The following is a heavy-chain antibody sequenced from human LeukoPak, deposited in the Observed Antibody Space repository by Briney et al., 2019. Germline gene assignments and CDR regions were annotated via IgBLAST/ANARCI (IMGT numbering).Heavy chain of an antibody. CDR3: ARIQSLASSFSSFDS. Sequence: GRSLRLSCAASGFTFSSYAMHWVRQAPGKGLEWVAVISYDGSNKYYADSVKGRFTVSRDNSKNTLYLQMNSLRADDTAVYYCARIQSLASSFSSFDSWGQGTLVTVSS. J-gene: IGHJ5*01. V-gene: IGHV3-30-3*01. CDR2: ISYDGSNK. D-gene: IGHD6-13*01. CDR1: GFTFSSYA.